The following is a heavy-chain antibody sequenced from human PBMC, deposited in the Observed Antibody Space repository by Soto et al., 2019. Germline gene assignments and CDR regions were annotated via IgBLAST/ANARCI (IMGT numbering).Heavy chain of an antibody. D-gene: IGHD6-13*01. CDR1: GFPFSKYG. CDR2: IWDDGKDE. CDR3: ARDRGRAFDD. Sequence: QVHLVESGGGVVQPGRSLRLSCVASGFPFSKYGMHWVRQAPGKGLEWVAFIWDDGKDESYVACAKGRFTISRDNSQNPLYLQIYGVSAEDTGVYYCARDRGRAFDDWGQGELVTVSS. V-gene: IGHV3-33*01. J-gene: IGHJ4*02.